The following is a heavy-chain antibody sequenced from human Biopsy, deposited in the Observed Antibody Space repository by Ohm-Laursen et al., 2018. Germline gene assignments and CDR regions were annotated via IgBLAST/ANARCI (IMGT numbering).Heavy chain of an antibody. J-gene: IGHJ5*02. CDR3: ARGEGSSWFDP. D-gene: IGHD1-26*01. V-gene: IGHV1-18*01. CDR1: GYTFSNYG. Sequence: ASVKVSCKASGYTFSNYGISWVRQAPGQGLEWMGWISAYNGNRNYAQKFQGRVTMATDTSTSTAYMELRSLRSDDTAVYFCARGEGSSWFDPWGHGTLVTVSS. CDR2: ISAYNGNR.